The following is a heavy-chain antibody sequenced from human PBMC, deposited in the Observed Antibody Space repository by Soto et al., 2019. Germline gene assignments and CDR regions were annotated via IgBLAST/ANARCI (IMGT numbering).Heavy chain of an antibody. CDR1: GGSFSGYY. CDR3: ARAHRRPGIAVAFGY. Sequence: SETLSFTCAVYGGSFSGYYWRWIRPPPGKGLEWIGEFSHSGSTNYNPSLKSRVTISVDTSKNPLSLQLSSVTAADTAVYYCARAHRRPGIAVAFGYWGQGTLVTVSS. CDR2: FSHSGST. J-gene: IGHJ4*02. D-gene: IGHD6-19*01. V-gene: IGHV4-34*01.